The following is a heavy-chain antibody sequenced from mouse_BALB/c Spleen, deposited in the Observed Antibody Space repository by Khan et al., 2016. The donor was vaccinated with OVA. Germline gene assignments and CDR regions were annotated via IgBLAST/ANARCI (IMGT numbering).Heavy chain of an antibody. D-gene: IGHD4-1*01. CDR1: GFTFSSYS. Sequence: VQLKESGGDLVKPRGSLKLSCAASGFTFSSYSMSWVRQTPDKRLEWVATISSGGDYTYYPDSVKGRFTISRDNAKNTLYLQMSSLKSEYTAMYYCASHLTGSFAYWGQGTLVTVSA. V-gene: IGHV5-6*01. J-gene: IGHJ3*01. CDR3: ASHLTGSFAY. CDR2: ISSGGDYT.